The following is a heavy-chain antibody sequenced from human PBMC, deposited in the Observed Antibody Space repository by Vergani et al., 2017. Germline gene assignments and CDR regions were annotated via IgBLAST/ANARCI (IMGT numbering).Heavy chain of an antibody. CDR1: GFTVSSNY. D-gene: IGHD2-2*01. V-gene: IGHV3-53*01. CDR3: ARDLSQDIVVVPAAMYYYYGMDV. J-gene: IGHJ6*02. CDR2: IYSGGST. Sequence: EVQLVESGGGLIQPGGSLRLSCAASGFTVSSNYMSWVRQAPGKGLEWVSVIYSGGSTYYADSVKGRFTISRDNAKNSLYLQMNSLRAEDTAVYYCARDLSQDIVVVPAAMYYYYGMDVWGQGTTVTVSS.